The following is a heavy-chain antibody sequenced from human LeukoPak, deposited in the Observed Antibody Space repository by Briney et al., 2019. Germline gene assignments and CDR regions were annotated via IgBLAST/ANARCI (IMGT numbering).Heavy chain of an antibody. D-gene: IGHD4/OR15-4a*01. CDR3: ARGGANSTLTWVAFDI. Sequence: SVKVSCKASGGTFSSYAISWVRQAPGQGLEWMGGIIPIFGTANYAQKFQGRVTITADESTSTAYMELSSLRSEDTAVYYCARGGANSTLTWVAFDIWGQGTMVTVSS. V-gene: IGHV1-69*13. CDR2: IIPIFGTA. CDR1: GGTFSSYA. J-gene: IGHJ3*02.